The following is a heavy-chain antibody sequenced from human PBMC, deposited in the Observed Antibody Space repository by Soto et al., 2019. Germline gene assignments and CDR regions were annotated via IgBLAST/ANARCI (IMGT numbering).Heavy chain of an antibody. CDR1: GFTFDDYA. V-gene: IGHV3-43D*03. D-gene: IGHD6-13*01. CDR3: AKDIGSSSWYYYYYGMDV. Sequence: GGSLRLSCAASGFTFDDYAMHWVRQAPGKGLEWVSLISWDGGSTYYADSVKGRFTISRDNSKNSLYLQMNSLRAEDTALYYCAKDIGSSSWYYYYYGMDVWGQGTTVTVSS. J-gene: IGHJ6*02. CDR2: ISWDGGST.